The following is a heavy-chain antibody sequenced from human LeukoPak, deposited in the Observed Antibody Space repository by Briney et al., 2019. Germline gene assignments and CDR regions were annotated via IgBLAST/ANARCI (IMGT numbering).Heavy chain of an antibody. CDR1: GGSISSGSYY. Sequence: NPSETLSLTCTVSGGSISSGSYYWSWIRQPAGKGLERIGRIYTSGSTNYNPSLKSRVTISVDTSKNQFSLKLSSVTAADTAVHYCAREPRTLSGNSGFDYWGQGTLVTVSS. V-gene: IGHV4-61*02. CDR3: AREPRTLSGNSGFDY. CDR2: IYTSGST. J-gene: IGHJ4*02. D-gene: IGHD4-23*01.